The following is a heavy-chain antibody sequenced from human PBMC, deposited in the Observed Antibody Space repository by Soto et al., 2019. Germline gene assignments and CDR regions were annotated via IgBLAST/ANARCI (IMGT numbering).Heavy chain of an antibody. CDR3: AKDQYSGSYSGPFDY. CDR2: ISGSGGST. J-gene: IGHJ4*02. CDR1: GFTFSSYA. Sequence: WGSLRLSCAASGFTFSSYAMSWVRQAPGKGLEWVSAISGSGGSTYYADSVEGRFTISRDNSKNTLYLQMNSLRAEDTAVYYCAKDQYSGSYSGPFDYWGQGTLVTVSS. V-gene: IGHV3-23*01. D-gene: IGHD1-26*01.